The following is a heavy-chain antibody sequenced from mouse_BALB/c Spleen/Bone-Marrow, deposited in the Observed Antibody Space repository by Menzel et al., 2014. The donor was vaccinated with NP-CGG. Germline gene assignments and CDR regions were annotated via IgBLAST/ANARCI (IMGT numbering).Heavy chain of an antibody. CDR3: TIWFPFAY. V-gene: IGHV1S22*01. Sequence: KQSGSELVRPGASVKLSCKASGYTFTSYWMHWVKQRPGQGLEWIGNIYPGSGSTNYDEKFKSKATLTVDTSSSTAYMQLSSLTSEDSAVYYCTIWFPFAYWGQGTLVTVSA. CDR1: GYTFTSYW. J-gene: IGHJ3*01. D-gene: IGHD2-2*01. CDR2: IYPGSGST.